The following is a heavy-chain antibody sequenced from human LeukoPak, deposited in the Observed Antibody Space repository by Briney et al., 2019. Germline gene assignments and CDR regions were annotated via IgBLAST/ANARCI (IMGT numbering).Heavy chain of an antibody. CDR2: IYTSGST. J-gene: IGHJ4*02. V-gene: IGHV4-61*02. Sequence: SETLSLTCTVSGGSISSGSYYWSWIRHPAGKGLEWIGRIYTSGSTNYNPSLKSRVTISVDTSKNQFSLKLSSVTAADTAVYYCARGGGGWYVDYWGQGILVTVSS. CDR3: ARGGGGWYVDY. D-gene: IGHD6-19*01. CDR1: GGSISSGSYY.